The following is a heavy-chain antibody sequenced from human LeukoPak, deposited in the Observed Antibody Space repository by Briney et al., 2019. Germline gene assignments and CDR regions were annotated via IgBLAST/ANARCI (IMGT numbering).Heavy chain of an antibody. V-gene: IGHV3-53*01. J-gene: IGHJ4*02. CDR2: IYCSGGT. CDR1: GFTVSNNY. CDR3: ARNLGQQVSA. D-gene: IGHD6-13*01. Sequence: PGGSLTLSCAASGFTVSNNYVSWARQAPEKGLECVSVIYCSGGTYYAESVKGRFTISRDISKNTVYLQMNSLRAEDAAVYYCARNLGQQVSAWGQGTLFTVSS.